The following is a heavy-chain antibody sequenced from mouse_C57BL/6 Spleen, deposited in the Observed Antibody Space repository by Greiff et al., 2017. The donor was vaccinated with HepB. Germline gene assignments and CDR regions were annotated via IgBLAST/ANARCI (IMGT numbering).Heavy chain of an antibody. Sequence: ESGPGLVKPSQSLSLTCSVTGYSITSGYYWNWIRQFPGNKLEWMGYISYDGSNNYNPSLKNRISITRDTSKNQFFLKLNSVTTEDTATYYGARGDYEYGIDYWGQGTTLTVSS. CDR3: ARGDYEYGIDY. CDR2: ISYDGSN. V-gene: IGHV3-6*01. J-gene: IGHJ2*01. D-gene: IGHD2-4*01. CDR1: GYSITSGYY.